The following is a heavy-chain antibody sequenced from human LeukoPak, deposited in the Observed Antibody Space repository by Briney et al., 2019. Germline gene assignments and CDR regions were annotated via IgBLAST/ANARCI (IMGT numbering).Heavy chain of an antibody. CDR3: ARGYGSGSWDWFDP. Sequence: PSETLSLTCTVSAGSISSYYWSWIRQPAGKGLEWIGRIYTSGSTNYNPSLKSRVTMSVDTSKNQFSLKLSSVTAADTAVYYCARGYGSGSWDWFDPWGQGTLVTVSS. V-gene: IGHV4-4*07. D-gene: IGHD3-10*01. CDR1: AGSISSYY. J-gene: IGHJ5*02. CDR2: IYTSGST.